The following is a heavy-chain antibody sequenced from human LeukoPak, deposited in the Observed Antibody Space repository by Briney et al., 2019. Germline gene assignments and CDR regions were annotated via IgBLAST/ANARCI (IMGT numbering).Heavy chain of an antibody. Sequence: SQTLSLTCTVSGGSISSGDYYWSWIRQPPGKGLEWIGYIYYSGSTYYNPSLKSRVTISVDTSKNQFFLKLSSVTAADTAVYYCARAAPVVNDAFDIWGQGTMVTVSS. V-gene: IGHV4-30-4*08. CDR2: IYYSGST. CDR3: ARAAPVVNDAFDI. CDR1: GGSISSGDYY. D-gene: IGHD2-15*01. J-gene: IGHJ3*02.